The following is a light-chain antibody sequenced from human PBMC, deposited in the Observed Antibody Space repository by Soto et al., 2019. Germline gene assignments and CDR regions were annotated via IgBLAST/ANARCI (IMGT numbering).Light chain of an antibody. J-gene: IGKJ1*01. CDR3: QHYNNWPPWA. Sequence: EIVLTQSLGTLSLSPGERATLSCRAIQVVRSLYLACYQQKPCQAPMLLIYGATTRATGSPARFRGSGSGTEFTLTISSLQSEDFAVYYCQHYNNWPPWAFGQGTKVDIK. V-gene: IGKV3-15*01. CDR2: GAT. CDR1: QVVRSLY.